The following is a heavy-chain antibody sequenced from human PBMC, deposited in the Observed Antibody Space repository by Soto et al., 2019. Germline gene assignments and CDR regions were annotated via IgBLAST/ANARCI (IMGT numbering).Heavy chain of an antibody. J-gene: IGHJ4*02. CDR3: ATRKKLLCFGEPGARIDY. CDR2: ISSSSSTI. D-gene: IGHD3-10*01. Sequence: GGSLRLSCAASGFTFSSYSMNWVRQAPGKGLEWVSYISSSSSTIYYADSVKGRFTISRDNAKNSLYLQMNSLRAEDTAVYYCATRKKLLCFGEPGARIDYWGQGTLVPVSS. CDR1: GFTFSSYS. V-gene: IGHV3-48*01.